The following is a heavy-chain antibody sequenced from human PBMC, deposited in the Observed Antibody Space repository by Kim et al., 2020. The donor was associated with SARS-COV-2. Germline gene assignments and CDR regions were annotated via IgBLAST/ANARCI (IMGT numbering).Heavy chain of an antibody. CDR3: ARGKGFGEPPYWYLDR. Sequence: PSLKSRVTISVDTSEKQFSLKLTSVTAADTAIYYCARGKGFGEPPYWYLDRWGRGTLVTVSS. J-gene: IGHJ2*01. D-gene: IGHD3-10*01. V-gene: IGHV4-59*09.